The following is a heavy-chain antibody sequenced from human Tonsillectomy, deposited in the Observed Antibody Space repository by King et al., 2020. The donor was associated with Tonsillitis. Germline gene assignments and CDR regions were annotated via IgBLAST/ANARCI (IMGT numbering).Heavy chain of an antibody. J-gene: IGHJ2*01. CDR1: GFTFSNYG. CDR3: AKDGIDLSDWYCDF. V-gene: IGHV3-30*18. D-gene: IGHD3-16*02. Sequence: VQLVESGGSVVQPGRSLRLSCAASGFTFSNYGMHWVRQAPGKGLEWVALIAYDASYENYADSVKGRFAISRDNSKNTLYLEMNSLRVEDTALYYCAKDGIDLSDWYCDFWGRGTLVTVSS. CDR2: IAYDASYE.